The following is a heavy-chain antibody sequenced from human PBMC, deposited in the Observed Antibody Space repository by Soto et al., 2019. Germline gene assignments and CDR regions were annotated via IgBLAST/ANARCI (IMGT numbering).Heavy chain of an antibody. D-gene: IGHD4-17*01. CDR3: AVVGERDDY. Sequence: PSETLSLTCTVSGGSISSSSFHWGWIRQPPGKGLEWIGSIYYSGSTYYSPSLKSRVTISVDTSKNQFSLKLSSVTAADTAVYYCAVVGERDDYWGQGTLVTVSS. CDR2: IYYSGST. J-gene: IGHJ4*02. V-gene: IGHV4-39*01. CDR1: GGSISSSSFH.